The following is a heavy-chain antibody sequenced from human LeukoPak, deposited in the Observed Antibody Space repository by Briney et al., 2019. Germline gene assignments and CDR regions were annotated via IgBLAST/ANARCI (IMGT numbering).Heavy chain of an antibody. D-gene: IGHD3-9*01. CDR2: ISAYNGNT. CDR1: GYTFTSYG. V-gene: IGHV1-18*01. J-gene: IGHJ6*02. CDR3: ARHRTGTVLRYFVWSYYGMDV. Sequence: GASVKVSCKASGYTFTSYGISWVRQAPGQGLEWMGWISAYNGNTNYAQKLRGRVTMTTDTSTSTAYMELRSLRSDDTAVYYCARHRTGTVLRYFVWSYYGMDVWGQGTTVTVSS.